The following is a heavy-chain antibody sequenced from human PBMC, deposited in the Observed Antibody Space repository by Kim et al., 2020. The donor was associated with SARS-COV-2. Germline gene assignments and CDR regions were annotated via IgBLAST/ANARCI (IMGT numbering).Heavy chain of an antibody. D-gene: IGHD3-10*01. CDR2: ISSSGATT. CDR1: GFTFSTYA. J-gene: IGHJ4*02. Sequence: GGSLRLFCAASGFTFSTYAMSWVRQAPGKGLEWVSTISSSGATTTYADSLKGRFTISRDNSKNTLYLQMNSLRAEDTAMYYCAKVTTMVRGWDYWGQGTLVTVSS. CDR3: AKVTTMVRGWDY. V-gene: IGHV3-23*01.